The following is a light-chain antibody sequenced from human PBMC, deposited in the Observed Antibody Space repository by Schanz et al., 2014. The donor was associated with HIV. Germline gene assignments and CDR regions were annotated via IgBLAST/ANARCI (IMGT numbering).Light chain of an antibody. V-gene: IGKV3-20*01. CDR2: GAS. CDR3: QQYGDSPFT. CDR1: QSVTSSL. J-gene: IGKJ2*01. Sequence: DIVMTQSPAALSVSPGERATLSCRASQSVTSSLLAWYRQRPGQAPGLLIYGASSRAADIPDRFSGSGSGTDFTLTISRLEPEDSGVYYCQQYGDSPFTFGLGTRLKIK.